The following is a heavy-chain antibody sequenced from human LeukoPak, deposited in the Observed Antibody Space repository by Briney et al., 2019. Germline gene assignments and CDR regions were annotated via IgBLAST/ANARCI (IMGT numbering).Heavy chain of an antibody. CDR2: ISSSSSYI. CDR3: ARDWGEYGDYLDY. Sequence: PGGSLRLSCAASGFTFSSYWMSWVRQAPGKGLEWVSSISSSSSYIYYADSVKGRFTISRDNAKNSLYLQMNSLRAEDTAVYYCARDWGEYGDYLDYWGQGTLVTVSS. CDR1: GFTFSSYW. D-gene: IGHD3-16*01. V-gene: IGHV3-21*01. J-gene: IGHJ4*02.